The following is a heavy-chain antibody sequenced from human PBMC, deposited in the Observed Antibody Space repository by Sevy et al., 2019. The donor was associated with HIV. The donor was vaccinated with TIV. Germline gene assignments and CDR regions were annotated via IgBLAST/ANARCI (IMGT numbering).Heavy chain of an antibody. D-gene: IGHD6-19*01. V-gene: IGHV4-39*01. CDR3: ARHGGIAVATLDY. CDR1: GGSISRSTYY. CDR2: IYYSGST. Sequence: SETLSLTCTVSGGSISRSTYYWGWIRQPPGKGLEWIASIYYSGSTYYNVALESRVTISVDMSKNQFSLSLSSVTAADTAVYDCARHGGIAVATLDYWGQGTLVTVSS. J-gene: IGHJ4*02.